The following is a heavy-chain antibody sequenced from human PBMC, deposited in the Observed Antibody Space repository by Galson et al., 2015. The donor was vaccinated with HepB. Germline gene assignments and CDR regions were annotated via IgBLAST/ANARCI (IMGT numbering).Heavy chain of an antibody. J-gene: IGHJ4*02. D-gene: IGHD5-24*01. CDR3: ALSGSVTVEIITIR. CDR1: GYTFSSSY. V-gene: IGHV1-46*01. Sequence: VKVSCKASGYTFSSSYLHWVRQAPGQGLEWMGLINPSDGYTSYAQNFQGRVTMTRDTSTSTVYVELSGLRSEDTAMYYCALSGSVTVEIITIRWGQGTLVTVSS. CDR2: INPSDGYT.